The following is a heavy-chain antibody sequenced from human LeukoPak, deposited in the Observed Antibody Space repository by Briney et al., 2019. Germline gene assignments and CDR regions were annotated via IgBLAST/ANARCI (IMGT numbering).Heavy chain of an antibody. CDR2: ISGSGGST. D-gene: IGHD2-2*01. J-gene: IGHJ4*02. V-gene: IGHV3-23*01. Sequence: GASLRLSCAASGFTFSSYAMSWVRQAPGKGPEWVSAISGSGGSTYYADSVKGRFTISRDNSKNTLYLQMNSLRAEDTAVYYCAKEGCSSTSCYVGDYWGQGTLVTVSS. CDR3: AKEGCSSTSCYVGDY. CDR1: GFTFSSYA.